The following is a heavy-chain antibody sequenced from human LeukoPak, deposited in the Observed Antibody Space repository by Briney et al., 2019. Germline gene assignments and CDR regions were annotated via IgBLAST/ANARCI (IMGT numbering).Heavy chain of an antibody. V-gene: IGHV5-51*01. D-gene: IGHD3-22*01. Sequence: GESLKISFKGSGYRFTSYWIGWVRRMPGKGVEWMGIIYPGDSDTRYSPSFQGQVTISADKSISPAYLQWSSLKASDTAMYYCARRWYYDSSGYYTPDPFDIWGQGTMVTVSS. J-gene: IGHJ3*02. CDR1: GYRFTSYW. CDR2: IYPGDSDT. CDR3: ARRWYYDSSGYYTPDPFDI.